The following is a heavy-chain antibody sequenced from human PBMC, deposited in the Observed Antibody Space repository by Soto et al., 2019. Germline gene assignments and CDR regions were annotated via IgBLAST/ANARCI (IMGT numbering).Heavy chain of an antibody. CDR2: IWHDASNQ. D-gene: IGHD1-26*01. Sequence: GGSLRLSCVASGFIFSSYGMHWVRQAPGKGLEWVAVIWHDASNQYYADSVKGRFAISRDNTRDTMYLQMNSLRAEDTAVYYCARAPIGPGIFHYWGQGALVTVSS. CDR1: GFIFSSYG. J-gene: IGHJ1*01. CDR3: ARAPIGPGIFHY. V-gene: IGHV3-33*01.